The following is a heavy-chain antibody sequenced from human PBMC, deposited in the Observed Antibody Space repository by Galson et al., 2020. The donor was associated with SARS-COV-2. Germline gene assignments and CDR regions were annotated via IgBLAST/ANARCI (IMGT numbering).Heavy chain of an antibody. D-gene: IGHD2-21*01. V-gene: IGHV5-51*01. CDR2: IYPGDSDT. J-gene: IGHJ6*03. CDR3: ATTYCGGDCYPYYYYMDV. CDR1: GYSFTSYW. Sequence: GESLKISCKGSGYSFTSYWIGWVRQMPGKGLEWMGIIYPGDSDTRYSPSFQGQVTISADKSISTAYLQWSSLKASDTAMYYCATTYCGGDCYPYYYYMDVWGKGTTVTVSS.